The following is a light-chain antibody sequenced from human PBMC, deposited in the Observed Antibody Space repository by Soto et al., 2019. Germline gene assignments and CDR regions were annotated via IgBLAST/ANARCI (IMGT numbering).Light chain of an antibody. CDR3: QHYGTAPYT. J-gene: IGKJ2*01. CDR1: QSLSTSF. Sequence: EFVLTQSPGTLSLSPGERATLSCRASQSLSTSFLAWYQQKPGQAPGLLIFDTSSRATGIPDRFSGSGSGTDFTLTISRLEPEDIAVYYCQHYGTAPYTFGQGTKLEIK. CDR2: DTS. V-gene: IGKV3-20*01.